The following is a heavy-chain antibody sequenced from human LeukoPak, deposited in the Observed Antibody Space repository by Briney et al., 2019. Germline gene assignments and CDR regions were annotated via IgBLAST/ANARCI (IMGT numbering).Heavy chain of an antibody. D-gene: IGHD5-12*01. CDR3: ARDAGNSGYGCDL. CDR1: GFTFSLYN. J-gene: IGHJ5*02. CDR2: ISASETSI. Sequence: GGSLRLSCAASGFTFSLYNMNWVRQAPGKGLEWVSQISASETSIKYADSVRGRFTISRDNARNSLYLQMNNLRGEDTAIYYCARDAGNSGYGCDLWGQGTLVTVSS. V-gene: IGHV3-48*01.